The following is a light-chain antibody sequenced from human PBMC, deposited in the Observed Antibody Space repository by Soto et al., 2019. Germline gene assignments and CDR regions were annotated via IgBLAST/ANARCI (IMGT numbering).Light chain of an antibody. V-gene: IGKV2-28*01. CDR3: MQALQTPPT. Sequence: IVMTQSPLSLPVTPGEPASISCRSSQCLLHSNGYNYLDWYLQKPGQSPQLLIYLGSNRASGVPDRFSGSGSGTDFTLRISRVEAEDVGVYYCMQALQTPPTFGQGTKVDIK. CDR2: LGS. J-gene: IGKJ1*01. CDR1: QCLLHSNGYNY.